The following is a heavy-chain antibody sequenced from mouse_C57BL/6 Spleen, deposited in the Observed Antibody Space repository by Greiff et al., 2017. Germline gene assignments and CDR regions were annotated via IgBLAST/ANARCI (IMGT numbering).Heavy chain of an antibody. CDR1: GYTFTSYW. CDR3: ARQGSSYYYAMDY. V-gene: IGHV1-52*01. J-gene: IGHJ4*01. Sequence: QVQLQQPGAELVRPGSSVKLSCKASGYTFTSYWMHWVKQRPIQGLEWIGNIDPSDSDTHYNQKFTDKATLTVDKSSSTAYMQLSSLTSEDSAVYYCARQGSSYYYAMDYWGQGTSVTVSS. D-gene: IGHD1-1*01. CDR2: IDPSDSDT.